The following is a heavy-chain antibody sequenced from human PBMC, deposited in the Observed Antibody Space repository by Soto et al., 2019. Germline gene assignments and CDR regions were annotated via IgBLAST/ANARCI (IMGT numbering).Heavy chain of an antibody. V-gene: IGHV4-34*01. Sequence: QVQLQQWGAGLLKPSETLSLTCAVYGGSFSGYYWSWIRQPPGKGLEWIGEINHSGSTNNNPSLKSRVTISVDATKHRFARNPSCVTAAYMCGDYCAAREYCGGDCYSDYWGQGTLVTVSS. D-gene: IGHD2-21*02. J-gene: IGHJ4*02. CDR1: GGSFSGYY. CDR2: INHSGST. CDR3: AAREYCGGDCYSDY.